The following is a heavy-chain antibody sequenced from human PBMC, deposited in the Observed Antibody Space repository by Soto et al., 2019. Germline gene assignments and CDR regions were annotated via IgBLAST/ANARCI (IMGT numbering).Heavy chain of an antibody. CDR1: GFTFSSYG. Sequence: QVQLVESGGGVVQPGRSLRLSCAASGFTFSSYGMHWVRQAPGKGLEWVAVIWYDGSNKYYADSVKGRFTISRDNSKNALYLQMISLRAVDTAVYYWARDDSSSSESYFDSWGQGTLVTVSS. J-gene: IGHJ4*02. CDR2: IWYDGSNK. V-gene: IGHV3-33*01. D-gene: IGHD6-6*01. CDR3: ARDDSSSSESYFDS.